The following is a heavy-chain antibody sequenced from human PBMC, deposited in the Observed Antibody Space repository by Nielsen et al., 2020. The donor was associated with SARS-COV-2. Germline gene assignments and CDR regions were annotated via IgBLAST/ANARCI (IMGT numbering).Heavy chain of an antibody. CDR3: ASFGELLFI. CDR2: ISGSGGST. CDR1: GFTFSSYA. Sequence: GESLKISCAASGFTFSSYAMSWVRQAPGKGLEWVSAISGSGGSTYYADSVKGRFTISRDNAKNSLYLQMNSLRAEDTALYYCASFGELLFIWGQGTLVTVSS. J-gene: IGHJ4*02. V-gene: IGHV3-23*01. D-gene: IGHD3-10*01.